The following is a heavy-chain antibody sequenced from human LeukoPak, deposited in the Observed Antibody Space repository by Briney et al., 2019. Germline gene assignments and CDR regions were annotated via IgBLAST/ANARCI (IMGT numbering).Heavy chain of an antibody. CDR3: ARGRPHGNDY. V-gene: IGHV3-30*03. Sequence: GGSLRLSCAASGFTFSSYGMHWVRQAPGKGLEWVAVISYDGSNKYYADSVKGRFTISRDNAKNTLYLQMNSLRVEDTAVYYCARGRPHGNDYWGQGTLVTVSS. J-gene: IGHJ4*02. D-gene: IGHD4-23*01. CDR1: GFTFSSYG. CDR2: ISYDGSNK.